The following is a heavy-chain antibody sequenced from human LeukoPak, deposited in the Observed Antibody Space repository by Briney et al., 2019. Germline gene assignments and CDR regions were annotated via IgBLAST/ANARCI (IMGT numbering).Heavy chain of an antibody. CDR1: GYTLTELP. CDR2: FDPEDGET. Sequence: ASVKVSCKVSGYTLTELPMHWVRQAPGKGLEWMGGFDPEDGETIYAQKFQGRVTMTEDTSTDTAYMELSSLRSEDTAVYYCATDLTAAAGTGYWGQGTLVTVSS. D-gene: IGHD6-13*01. V-gene: IGHV1-24*01. CDR3: ATDLTAAAGTGY. J-gene: IGHJ4*02.